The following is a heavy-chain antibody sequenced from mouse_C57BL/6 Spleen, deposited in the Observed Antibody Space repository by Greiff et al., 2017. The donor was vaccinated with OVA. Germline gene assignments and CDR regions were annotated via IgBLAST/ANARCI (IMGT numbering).Heavy chain of an antibody. V-gene: IGHV1-69*01. CDR2: IDPSDSYT. Sequence: QVQLKQPGAELVMPGASVKLSCKASGYTFTSYWMHWVKQRPGQGLEWIGEIDPSDSYTNYNQKFKGKSTLTVDKSSSTAYMQLSSLTSEDSAVYYCARGRDDYDFYAMDYWGQGTSVTVSS. CDR3: ARGRDDYDFYAMDY. J-gene: IGHJ4*01. CDR1: GYTFTSYW. D-gene: IGHD2-4*01.